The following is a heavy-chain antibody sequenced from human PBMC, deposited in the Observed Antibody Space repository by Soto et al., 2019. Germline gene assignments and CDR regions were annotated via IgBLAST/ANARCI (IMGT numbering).Heavy chain of an antibody. CDR2: IYYSGST. CDR1: GGSISSGGYY. Sequence: LSLTCTVSGGSISSGGYYWSWIRQHPGKGLEWIGYIYYSGSTYYNPSLKSRVTISVDTSKNQFSLKLSSVTAADTAVYYCATAHYYDSSKAGFSQVGWFDPWGQGTPVTVSS. J-gene: IGHJ5*02. V-gene: IGHV4-31*03. D-gene: IGHD3-22*01. CDR3: ATAHYYDSSKAGFSQVGWFDP.